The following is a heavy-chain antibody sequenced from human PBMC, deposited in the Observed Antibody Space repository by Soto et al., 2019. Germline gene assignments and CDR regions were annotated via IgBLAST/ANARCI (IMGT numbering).Heavy chain of an antibody. V-gene: IGHV4-30-2*01. CDR2: IYHSGST. CDR1: GGSIRSPIFS. Sequence: SETPSLTCTVIGGSIRSPIFSWSWIRQHPGKGPEWIGNIYHSGSTYYNPSLKSRVTISVDRSKNQFSLKLSSVTAADTAVYYCARVPDRWGQGTLVTVSS. D-gene: IGHD2-2*01. CDR3: ARVPDR. J-gene: IGHJ5*02.